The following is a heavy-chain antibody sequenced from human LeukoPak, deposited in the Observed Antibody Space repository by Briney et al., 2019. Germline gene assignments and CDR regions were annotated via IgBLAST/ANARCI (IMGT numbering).Heavy chain of an antibody. D-gene: IGHD3-16*01. V-gene: IGHV3-23*01. CDR3: AKDSSQGGDYFDS. CDR2: INGSGVIT. Sequence: PGGSLRLSCVASEFTFSKYAMNWVRQAPGKGLEWVSGINGSGVITFYADSVKGRFTISRDNSKNTLYLQMNSLRAEDTAIYYCAKDSSQGGDYFDSWGQGTLVTVSS. CDR1: EFTFSKYA. J-gene: IGHJ4*02.